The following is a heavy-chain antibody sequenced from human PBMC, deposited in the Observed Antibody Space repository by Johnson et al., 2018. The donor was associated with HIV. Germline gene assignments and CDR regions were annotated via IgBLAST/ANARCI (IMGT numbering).Heavy chain of an antibody. Sequence: QVQLVESGGGVVRPGGSLRLSCAASGFTFSSYAMSWVRQAPGQGLEWVAVISYDGSNKYYADSVQGRFTISRDNSKNTLNLQMNSLRAEDTAVYYCANKPEEWLVADDAFDIWGQGTMVTVSS. CDR2: ISYDGSNK. CDR1: GFTFSSYA. V-gene: IGHV3-30-3*01. CDR3: ANKPEEWLVADDAFDI. D-gene: IGHD6-19*01. J-gene: IGHJ3*02.